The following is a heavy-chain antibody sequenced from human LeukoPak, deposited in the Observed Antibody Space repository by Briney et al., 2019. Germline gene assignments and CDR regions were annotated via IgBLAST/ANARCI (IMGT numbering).Heavy chain of an antibody. Sequence: GASVKVSFKASGYTFTGYYMHLVRQAPGQGLEWMGWINLNSSGTNYAQKFQGRGTMTRDTSISTDYMELSRLSSGDTAVDYCARGTHAFDIWGQGTMVTVSS. V-gene: IGHV1-2*02. D-gene: IGHD1-1*01. J-gene: IGHJ3*02. CDR2: INLNSSGT. CDR1: GYTFTGYY. CDR3: ARGTHAFDI.